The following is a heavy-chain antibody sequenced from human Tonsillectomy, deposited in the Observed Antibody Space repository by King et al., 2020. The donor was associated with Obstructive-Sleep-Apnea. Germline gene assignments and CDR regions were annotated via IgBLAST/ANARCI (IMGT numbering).Heavy chain of an antibody. Sequence: VQLVESGGGVVQPGRSLRLSCAASGFTFSNYARHWVRQAPGEGLEWVAVISYDGTNTYYADSVQGRFTISRDNSKNTLYLQVNSLRAEDTALYYCARTTPFDHWGQGTLVTVSS. CDR3: ARTTPFDH. CDR1: GFTFSNYA. D-gene: IGHD1-26*01. CDR2: ISYDGTNT. V-gene: IGHV3-30*04. J-gene: IGHJ4*02.